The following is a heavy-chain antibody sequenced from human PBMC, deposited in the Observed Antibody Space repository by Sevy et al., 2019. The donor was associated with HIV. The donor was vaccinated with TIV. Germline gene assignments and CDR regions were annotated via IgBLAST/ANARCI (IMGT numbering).Heavy chain of an antibody. CDR2: IKEDGSAK. CDR1: GFIFRRYW. D-gene: IGHD6-19*01. CDR3: ARDSDWKPVDY. V-gene: IGHV3-7*03. Sequence: GGSLRLSCAASGFIFRRYWMTWVRQAPGKGLEWVANIKEDGSAKNYLDSVKGRFTIARDNAKNSMHLQMNSLRAEDTAIYYCARDSDWKPVDYWGQGTLVTVSS. J-gene: IGHJ4*02.